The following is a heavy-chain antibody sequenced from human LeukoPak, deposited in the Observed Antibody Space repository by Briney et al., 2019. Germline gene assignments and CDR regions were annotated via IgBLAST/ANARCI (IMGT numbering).Heavy chain of an antibody. CDR1: GSTCSSYA. V-gene: IGHV1-69*05. J-gene: IGHJ6*03. D-gene: IGHD3-9*01. CDR2: IIPIFGTA. Sequence: GASVKFCCKASGSTCSSYAISWVRQAPGQGLELMGGIIPIFGTANYAQKFQGRVTITTDESTSTAYMELSSLRSEDTAVYYCARAGFDWLFAGAYYYYYMDVWGKGTTVTVSS. CDR3: ARAGFDWLFAGAYYYYYMDV.